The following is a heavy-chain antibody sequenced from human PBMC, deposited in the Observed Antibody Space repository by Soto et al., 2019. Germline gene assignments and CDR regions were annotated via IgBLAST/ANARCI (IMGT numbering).Heavy chain of an antibody. D-gene: IGHD4-17*01. CDR3: ARDHRWGYEYGDYGDS. CDR1: GFSLDEYG. V-gene: IGHV3-20*04. J-gene: IGHJ5*01. CDR2: MHRNGNRT. Sequence: EVQLVESGGGVVRPGGSLRLACVVSGFSLDEYGMSWVRQAPGKGPEWVSGMHRNGNRTVYADSVKGRFTISRDDAKNSLYLQMNSLRAEDTAFYYCARDHRWGYEYGDYGDSWGHGTLVTVSS.